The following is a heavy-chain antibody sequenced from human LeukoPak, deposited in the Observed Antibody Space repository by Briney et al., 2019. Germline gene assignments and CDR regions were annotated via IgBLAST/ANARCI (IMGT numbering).Heavy chain of an antibody. Sequence: SETLSLTCTVSGGSISSRPYYWGWIRQPPGKGLEWIGSIYYSGTTHYNPSLESRVTISVDTSKTQFSLKLASVTAADTAIYYCAKGAGGFSYYNWFDPWGQGTLVTVSS. V-gene: IGHV4-39*07. CDR2: IYYSGTT. J-gene: IGHJ5*02. CDR1: GGSISSRPYY. CDR3: AKGAGGFSYYNWFDP. D-gene: IGHD5-18*01.